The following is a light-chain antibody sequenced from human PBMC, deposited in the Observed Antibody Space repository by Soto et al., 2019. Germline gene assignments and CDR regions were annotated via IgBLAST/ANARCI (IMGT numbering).Light chain of an antibody. J-gene: IGLJ2*01. CDR1: SSDVGGYNY. V-gene: IGLV2-8*01. CDR3: SSYGGSNNLV. CDR2: EVS. Sequence: QSVLTQPPSASGSPGQSVTISCTGTSSDVGGYNYVSWYQQYPGKASKLMIYEVSKRPSGVPDRFSGSKSGNTASLTVSGLQAEDEADYYCSSYGGSNNLVFGGGTQLTVL.